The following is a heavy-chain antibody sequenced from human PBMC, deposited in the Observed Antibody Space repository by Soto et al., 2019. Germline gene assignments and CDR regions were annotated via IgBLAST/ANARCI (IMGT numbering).Heavy chain of an antibody. D-gene: IGHD3-22*01. Sequence: PGGSLRLSCAASGFTFSSYWMSWVRQAPGKGLEWVANIKQDGSEKYYVDSVKGRFTISRDNAKNSLYLQMNSLRAEDTAVYYCAREMYDSSGYYSAFDIWGQGTMVTVSS. V-gene: IGHV3-7*05. J-gene: IGHJ3*02. CDR2: IKQDGSEK. CDR1: GFTFSSYW. CDR3: AREMYDSSGYYSAFDI.